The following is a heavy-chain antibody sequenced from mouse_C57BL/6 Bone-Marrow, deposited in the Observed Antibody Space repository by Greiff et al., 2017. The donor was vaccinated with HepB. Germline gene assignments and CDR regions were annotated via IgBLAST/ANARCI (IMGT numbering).Heavy chain of an antibody. CDR3: ARRNYYGSRGYFDV. V-gene: IGHV5-15*04. Sequence: EVQVVESGGGLVQPGGSLKLSCAASGFTFSDYGMAWVRQAPRKGPEWVAFISNLAYSIYYADTVTGRFTISRENAKNTLYLEMSSLRSEDTAMYYCARRNYYGSRGYFDVWGTGTTVTVSS. D-gene: IGHD1-1*01. J-gene: IGHJ1*03. CDR2: ISNLAYSI. CDR1: GFTFSDYG.